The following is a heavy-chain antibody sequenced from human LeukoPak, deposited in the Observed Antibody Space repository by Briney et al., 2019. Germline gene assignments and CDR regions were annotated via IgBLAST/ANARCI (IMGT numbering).Heavy chain of an antibody. J-gene: IGHJ6*03. CDR2: ISAYNGNT. Sequence: ASVKVSCKASGYTFTSYGISWVRQAPGQGLEWMGWISAYNGNTNYAQKLQGRVTMTTDTSTSTAYMELRSLRSDDTAVYYCARDGGTGTTFVDYYYMDVWGKGTTVTVSS. V-gene: IGHV1-18*01. CDR1: GYTFTSYG. D-gene: IGHD1-1*01. CDR3: ARDGGTGTTFVDYYYMDV.